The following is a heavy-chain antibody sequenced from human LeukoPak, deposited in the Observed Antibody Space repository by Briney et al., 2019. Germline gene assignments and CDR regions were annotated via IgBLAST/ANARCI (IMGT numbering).Heavy chain of an antibody. Sequence: SETLSLTCAVYVGSFSGYYWSWIRQPPGKGLEWIGEINHSRSTNYNPSLKSRVTISVDTSKNQFSLKLSSVTAADTAVYYCARAFARGSYYYYGMDVWGKGTTVTVSS. V-gene: IGHV4-34*01. D-gene: IGHD2/OR15-2a*01. CDR3: ARAFARGSYYYYGMDV. J-gene: IGHJ6*04. CDR2: INHSRST. CDR1: VGSFSGYY.